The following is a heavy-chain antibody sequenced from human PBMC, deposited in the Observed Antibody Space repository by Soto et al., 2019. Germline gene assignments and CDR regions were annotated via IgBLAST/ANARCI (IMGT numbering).Heavy chain of an antibody. CDR3: ATAYYYGSGSFTSIDWYFDL. CDR2: FDPEDGET. J-gene: IGHJ2*01. V-gene: IGHV1-24*01. Sequence: ASVKVSCKVSGYTLTELSMHWVRQAPGKGLEWMGGFDPEDGETIYAQKFQGRVTMTEDTSTDTAYMELSSLRSEATAVYYCATAYYYGSGSFTSIDWYFDLWGRGTLVTVSS. D-gene: IGHD3-10*01. CDR1: GYTLTELS.